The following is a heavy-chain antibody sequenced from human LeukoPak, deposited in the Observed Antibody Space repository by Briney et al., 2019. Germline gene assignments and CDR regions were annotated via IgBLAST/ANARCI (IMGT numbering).Heavy chain of an antibody. V-gene: IGHV4-59*08. Sequence: SETLSLTCTVSGGSISSYYWSWIRQPPEKGLEWIGYIYYSGSTNYNPSLKSRVTISIDTSKNQFSLKLSSVTAADTAVYYCARRFDTSGWVDYWGQGTLVTVSS. CDR1: GGSISSYY. J-gene: IGHJ4*02. CDR2: IYYSGST. CDR3: ARRFDTSGWVDY. D-gene: IGHD6-19*01.